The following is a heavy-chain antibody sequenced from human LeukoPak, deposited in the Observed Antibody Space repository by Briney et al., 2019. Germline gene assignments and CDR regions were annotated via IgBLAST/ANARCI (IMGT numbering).Heavy chain of an antibody. D-gene: IGHD6-19*01. CDR3: ARAPYSSGWWTYFDY. CDR1: GGSISSYH. CDR2: IYYSGST. V-gene: IGHV4-59*01. J-gene: IGHJ4*02. Sequence: SETLSLTCTVSGGSISSYHWSWIRQPPGKGLEWIGYIYYSGSTNYNPSLKSRVTILVDTSKNQFSLKLSSVTAADTAVYYCARAPYSSGWWTYFDYWGQGTLVTVSS.